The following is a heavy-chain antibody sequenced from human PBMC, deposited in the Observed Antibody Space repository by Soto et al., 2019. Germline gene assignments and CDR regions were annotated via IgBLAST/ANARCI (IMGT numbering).Heavy chain of an antibody. Sequence: SETLSLTCTVSGGSISSSSYYWGWIRQPPGKGLELIGSIYYSGSTYYNPSLKSRVTISVDTSKNQFSLKLSSVTAADTAVYYCARGVVPAAMRGVLAFDIWGQGTMVTVSS. CDR3: ARGVVPAAMRGVLAFDI. CDR1: GGSISSSSYY. J-gene: IGHJ3*02. CDR2: IYYSGST. V-gene: IGHV4-39*01. D-gene: IGHD2-2*01.